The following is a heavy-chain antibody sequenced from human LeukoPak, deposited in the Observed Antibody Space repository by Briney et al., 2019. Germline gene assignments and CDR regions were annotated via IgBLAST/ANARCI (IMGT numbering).Heavy chain of an antibody. CDR1: GYNFISYY. V-gene: IGHV1-46*01. CDR2: INPSGGST. D-gene: IGHD5-18*01. J-gene: IGHJ4*02. CDR3: ARGGRSYGPH. Sequence: ASVKVSCKASGYNFISYYMHWVRQAPGQGLEWMGIINPSGGSTSYAQKFQDRVTMTRDTSTSTVYMELSSLKSEDTAVYYCARGGRSYGPHWGQGTLVTVSS.